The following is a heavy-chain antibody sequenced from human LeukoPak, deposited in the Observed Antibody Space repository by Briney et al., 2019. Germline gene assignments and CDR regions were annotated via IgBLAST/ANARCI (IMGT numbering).Heavy chain of an antibody. CDR3: KNRQWIQLWFYFFDY. CDR2: ISSSSSYI. J-gene: IGHJ4*02. CDR1: GFTFSSYS. D-gene: IGHD5-18*01. V-gene: IGHV3-21*01. Sequence: GSLRLSCAASGFTFSSYSMNWVRQAPGKGLEWVSSISSSSSYIYYADSVKGRFTISRDNAKNSLYLQMNSLRAEDTAVYYCKNRQWIQLWFYFFDYWGQGTLVTVSS.